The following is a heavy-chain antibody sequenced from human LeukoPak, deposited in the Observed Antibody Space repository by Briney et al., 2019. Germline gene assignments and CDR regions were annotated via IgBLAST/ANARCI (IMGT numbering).Heavy chain of an antibody. CDR2: ITASGTNA. V-gene: IGHV3-23*01. D-gene: IGHD2-21*02. Sequence: GGSLRLSCATSGFTFSSYAMSWVRQAPGKGLEWVSAITASGTNAYNADSVKGRFTISRDNSKNTLYLQMNSLRADDTAVYYCVRRELVTRAFDIWGQGTVVTVSS. CDR3: VRRELVTRAFDI. J-gene: IGHJ3*02. CDR1: GFTFSSYA.